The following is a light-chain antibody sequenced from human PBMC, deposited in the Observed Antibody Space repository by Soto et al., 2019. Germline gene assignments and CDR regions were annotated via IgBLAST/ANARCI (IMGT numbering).Light chain of an antibody. CDR2: EVS. CDR3: SSYAGSNNV. CDR1: RLDVGGYNY. Sequence: AQAPPGSGAPGQAVTMSLNGTRLDVGGYNYVSWYQQHPGKGPKLMIYEVSKRPSGVPDRFSGSKSGNTASLTVSGLQAEDEADYYCSSYAGSNNVFGTGTKVTVL. V-gene: IGLV2-8*01. J-gene: IGLJ1*01.